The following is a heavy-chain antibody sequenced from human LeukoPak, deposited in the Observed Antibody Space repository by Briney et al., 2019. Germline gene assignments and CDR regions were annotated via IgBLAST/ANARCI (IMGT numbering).Heavy chain of an antibody. V-gene: IGHV3-74*01. CDR1: GFTFSSCW. Sequence: GGSLRLSCAASGFTFSSCWMHWVRQAPGKGLVWVSRINSDGSSTSYADSVKGRFTISRDNAKNTLYLQMNSLRAEDTAVYYCAREGRIQNYYYYMDVWGKGTTVTVSS. J-gene: IGHJ6*03. CDR2: INSDGSST. CDR3: AREGRIQNYYYYMDV.